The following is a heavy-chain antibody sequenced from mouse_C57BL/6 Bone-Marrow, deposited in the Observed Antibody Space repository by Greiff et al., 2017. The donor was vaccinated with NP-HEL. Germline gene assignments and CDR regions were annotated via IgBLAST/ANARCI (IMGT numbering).Heavy chain of an antibody. CDR1: GFTFSDYY. CDR3: ARDGYGSSYWYFDV. CDR2: INYDGSST. V-gene: IGHV5-16*01. Sequence: EVKVVESEGGLVQPGSSMKLSCTASGFTFSDYYMAWVRQVPEKGLEWVANINYDGSSTYYLDSLKSRFIISRDNAKNILYLQMSSLKSEDTATYYCARDGYGSSYWYFDVWGTGTTVTVSS. J-gene: IGHJ1*03. D-gene: IGHD1-1*01.